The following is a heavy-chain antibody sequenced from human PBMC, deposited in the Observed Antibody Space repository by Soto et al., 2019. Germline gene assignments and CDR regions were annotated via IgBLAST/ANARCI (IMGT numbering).Heavy chain of an antibody. Sequence: PVDALKVSFVVWGRTSINHWIAWVRQMPGKGLEWMGIIYPCESDARYSPSFAGQVAISVDKPITTAYLHGCSLHGSDSALPCCSTQGDMAPTTDEPFDIWGQGTLVTVSS. V-gene: IGHV5-51*01. CDR1: GRTSINHW. CDR3: STQGDMAPTTDEPFDI. CDR2: IYPCESDA. J-gene: IGHJ3*02.